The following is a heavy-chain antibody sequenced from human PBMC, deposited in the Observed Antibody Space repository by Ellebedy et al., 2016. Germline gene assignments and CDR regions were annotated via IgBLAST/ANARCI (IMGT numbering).Heavy chain of an antibody. Sequence: SVKVSCXASAGTFSSYAISWVRQAPGQGLEWMGGIIPIFGTANYAQKFQGRVTITADESTSTAYMELSSLRSEDTAVYYCARGDIVVVPAASSGWYSNFDYWGQGTLVTVSS. CDR3: ARGDIVVVPAASSGWYSNFDY. CDR2: IIPIFGTA. V-gene: IGHV1-69*13. J-gene: IGHJ4*02. CDR1: AGTFSSYA. D-gene: IGHD2-2*01.